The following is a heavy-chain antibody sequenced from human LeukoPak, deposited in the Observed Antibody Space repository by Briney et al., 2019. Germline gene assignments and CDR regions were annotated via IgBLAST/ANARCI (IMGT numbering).Heavy chain of an antibody. CDR2: IYYSGST. CDR1: GGSISSSSYY. CDR3: ARGAAGYSYG. Sequence: SETLSLTCTVSGGSISSSSYYWGWIRQPPGKGLEWIGSIYYSGSTYYNPSLKSRVTISVDTSKNQFSLRLSSVTAADTAVYYCARGAAGYSYGWGQGTLVTVSS. V-gene: IGHV4-39*07. D-gene: IGHD5-18*01. J-gene: IGHJ4*02.